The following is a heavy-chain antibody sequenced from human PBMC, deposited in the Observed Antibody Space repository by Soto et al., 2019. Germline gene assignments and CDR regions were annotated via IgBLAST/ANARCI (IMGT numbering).Heavy chain of an antibody. CDR2: IIPIFGTA. CDR1: GGTFSSYA. J-gene: IGHJ4*02. Sequence: SVKVSCKASGGTFSSYAISWVRQAPGQGLEWMGGIIPIFGTANYAQKFQGRVTITADKSTSTAYMELSSLRSEDTAVYYFARDVGSMSYDFWRGYLVYWGQGTLVTVSS. V-gene: IGHV1-69*06. CDR3: ARDVGSMSYDFWRGYLVY. D-gene: IGHD3-3*01.